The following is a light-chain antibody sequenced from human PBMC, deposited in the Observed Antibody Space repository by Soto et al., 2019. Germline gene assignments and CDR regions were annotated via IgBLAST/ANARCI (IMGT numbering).Light chain of an antibody. J-gene: IGLJ3*02. Sequence: QSALTQPASVSGAPGQSITISCTGTSSDVGSTFMYVSWYQHHPGKAPRLIMSDVNHRPSGVSDRFSGSNSGNTASLTISGLQPEDEAHYFCSAYSTGSTPVLFGGGTKLTVL. V-gene: IGLV2-14*03. CDR3: SAYSTGSTPVL. CDR2: DVN. CDR1: SSDVGSTFMY.